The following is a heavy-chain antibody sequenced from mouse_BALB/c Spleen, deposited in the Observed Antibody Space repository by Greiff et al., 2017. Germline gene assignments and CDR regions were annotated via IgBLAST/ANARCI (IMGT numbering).Heavy chain of an antibody. CDR3: ARNCGGYEPTGFAY. CDR2: IWAGGST. D-gene: IGHD2-14*01. J-gene: IGHJ3*01. Sequence: VKLVESGPGLVPPSQSLSITCTVSGFSLTSYGVHWVRQPPGKGLEWLGVIWAGGSTNYNSALMSRLSISKDNSKSQVFLKMNSLQADDTAIYYCARNCGGYEPTGFAYWGQGTLVTVSA. V-gene: IGHV2-9*02. CDR1: GFSLTSYG.